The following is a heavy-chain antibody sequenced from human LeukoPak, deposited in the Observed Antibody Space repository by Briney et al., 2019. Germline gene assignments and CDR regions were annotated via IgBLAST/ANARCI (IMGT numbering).Heavy chain of an antibody. D-gene: IGHD2-2*02. CDR3: ARGIVVTIPEVDY. CDR1: GFTFSSYS. V-gene: IGHV3-21*01. Sequence: PGRSLRLSCAASGFTFSSYSMNWVRQAPGKGLEWVSSISSSSSYIYYADSVKGRFTISRDNAKNSLYLQMNSLRAEDTAVYYCARGIVVTIPEVDYWGQGTLVTVSS. J-gene: IGHJ4*02. CDR2: ISSSSSYI.